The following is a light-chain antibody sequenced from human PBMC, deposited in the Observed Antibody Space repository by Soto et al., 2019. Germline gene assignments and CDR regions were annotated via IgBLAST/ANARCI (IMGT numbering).Light chain of an antibody. Sequence: QSALTQPASVAGSPGQSITISCTGTSSDVGGYNYVSWYQQHPGKAPKLMIYEVSNRTSGVSNRFSGSKSGNTASLTISGHQAEDEADYYCCSYTSSSTPYVFGTGTKLTVL. CDR3: CSYTSSSTPYV. CDR2: EVS. CDR1: SSDVGGYNY. J-gene: IGLJ1*01. V-gene: IGLV2-14*01.